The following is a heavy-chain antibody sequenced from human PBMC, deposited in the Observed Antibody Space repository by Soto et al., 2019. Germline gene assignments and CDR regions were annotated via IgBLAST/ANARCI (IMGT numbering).Heavy chain of an antibody. J-gene: IGHJ5*02. CDR3: GRDEAYKWNDGGWFDP. V-gene: IGHV1-18*01. D-gene: IGHD1-1*01. Sequence: QVQLVQSGAEVKKPGASVKFSCKASGYTFTSYGISWVRQASGQGREWMGWNSAYNGNTKYAQKLQGRDTMTTDTSTSTAYMELRSLRSDDTAVYYCGRDEAYKWNDGGWFDPWGQRTLVTVSS. CDR2: NSAYNGNT. CDR1: GYTFTSYG.